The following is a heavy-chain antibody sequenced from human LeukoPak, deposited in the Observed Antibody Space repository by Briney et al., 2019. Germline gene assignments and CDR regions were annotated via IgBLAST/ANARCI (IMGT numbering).Heavy chain of an antibody. J-gene: IGHJ4*02. V-gene: IGHV1-24*01. CDR3: ARSLGMGATLDY. CDR2: FDPEDGET. CDR1: GYTLTELS. Sequence: ASVKVSCKVSGYTLTELSMHWVRQAPGKGLEWMGGFDPEDGETIYAQKFQGRVTMTEDTSTDTAYMELSSLRSEDMAVYFCARSLGMGATLDYWGRGTLVTVSS. D-gene: IGHD1-26*01.